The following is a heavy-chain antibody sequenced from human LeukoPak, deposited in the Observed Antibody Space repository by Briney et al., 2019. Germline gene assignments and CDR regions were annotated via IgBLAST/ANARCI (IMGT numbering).Heavy chain of an antibody. Sequence: ASVKVSCKASGYTFTSYAMNWVRQAPGQGLEWMGWINTNTGNPTYAQGFIGRFVFSLDTSVSTAYLQISSLKAEDTAVYYCARERPSRYYDILTGPRRTYYFDYWGQGSLVTVSS. CDR1: GYTFTSYA. D-gene: IGHD3-9*01. J-gene: IGHJ4*02. V-gene: IGHV7-4-1*02. CDR3: ARERPSRYYDILTGPRRTYYFDY. CDR2: INTNTGNP.